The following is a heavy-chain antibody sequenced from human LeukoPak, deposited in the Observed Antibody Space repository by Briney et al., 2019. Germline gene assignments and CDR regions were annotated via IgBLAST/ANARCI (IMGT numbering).Heavy chain of an antibody. D-gene: IGHD3-3*01. CDR3: ARESRSNYDFWSAYHFDY. V-gene: IGHV3-74*01. CDR2: INSDGSTT. CDR1: GFTLSSYW. J-gene: IGHJ4*02. Sequence: GGSLRLSCADSGFTLSSYWMHWVRQTPGKGLVWVSRINSDGSTTSYADSVKGRFTISRDTAKNTLYLQMNSLRAEDTAVYYCARESRSNYDFWSAYHFDYWGQGTLVTVSS.